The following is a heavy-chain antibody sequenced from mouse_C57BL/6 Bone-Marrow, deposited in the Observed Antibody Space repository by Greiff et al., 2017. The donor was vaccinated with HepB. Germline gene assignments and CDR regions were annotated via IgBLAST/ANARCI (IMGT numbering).Heavy chain of an antibody. Sequence: EVHLVESGGGLVQPGGSLSLSCAASGFTFTDYYMSWVRQPPGKALEWLGFIRNKANGYTTEYSASVKGRFTISRDNSQSILYLQMNALRAEDSATYYCARYSTGFAYWGQGTLVTVSA. CDR3: ARYSTGFAY. CDR1: GFTFTDYY. J-gene: IGHJ3*01. V-gene: IGHV7-3*01. CDR2: IRNKANGYTT.